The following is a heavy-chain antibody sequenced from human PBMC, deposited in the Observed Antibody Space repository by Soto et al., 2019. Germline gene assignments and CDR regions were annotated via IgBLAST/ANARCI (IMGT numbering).Heavy chain of an antibody. Sequence: VQLLESGGGLVQRGGSLRLSCAASGFAFSIYAMTWVRQAPGKGLEWVSSITGSGHNTYYADSVKGRFTISRDNSKNTLYLQMNSLRAEDTAVYYCAKRRANDPPYFDYWGLGTLVTVSS. V-gene: IGHV3-23*01. J-gene: IGHJ4*02. CDR1: GFAFSIYA. CDR2: ITGSGHNT. D-gene: IGHD1-1*01. CDR3: AKRRANDPPYFDY.